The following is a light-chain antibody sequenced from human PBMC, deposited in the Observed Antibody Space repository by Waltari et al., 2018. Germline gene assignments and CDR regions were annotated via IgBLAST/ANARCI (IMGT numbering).Light chain of an antibody. V-gene: IGKV1-8*01. Sequence: AIRITQSPSSLSASTGDRVTITCRPSQAIISYLAWYQQKPGKAPKLLIYASSTLQSGVPSRFSGSGSGTNFTLTIGCLQSEDFATYFCQQYYGDPLSFGGGTKVEIK. J-gene: IGKJ4*01. CDR1: QAIISY. CDR2: ASS. CDR3: QQYYGDPLS.